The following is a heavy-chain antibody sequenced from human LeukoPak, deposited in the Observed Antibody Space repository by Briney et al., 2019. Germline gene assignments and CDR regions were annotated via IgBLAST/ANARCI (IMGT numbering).Heavy chain of an antibody. D-gene: IGHD6-19*01. Sequence: AGGSLRLSCAASGFTFSSYSMNWVRQAPGKGLEWVSYISSSSSTIYYADSVKGRFTISRDNAKNSLYLQMNSLRAEDTAVYYCARDPGSSGWYGWFDPWGQGTLVTVSS. CDR1: GFTFSSYS. V-gene: IGHV3-48*01. CDR2: ISSSSSTI. J-gene: IGHJ5*02. CDR3: ARDPGSSGWYGWFDP.